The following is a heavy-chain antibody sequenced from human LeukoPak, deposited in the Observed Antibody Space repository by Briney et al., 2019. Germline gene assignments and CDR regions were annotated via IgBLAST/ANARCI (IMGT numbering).Heavy chain of an antibody. J-gene: IGHJ4*02. Sequence: GGSLRLSCAASGXTFSNYWMHWVRQAPGKGLVWVSHINSDGSSTSYADSVKGRFTISRDNAKNTLYLEVNTLRAEDTAVYYCARDGYCSGGKCYGSDYWGQGTLVIVSS. CDR1: GXTFSNYW. CDR3: ARDGYCSGGKCYGSDY. V-gene: IGHV3-74*01. CDR2: INSDGSST. D-gene: IGHD2-15*01.